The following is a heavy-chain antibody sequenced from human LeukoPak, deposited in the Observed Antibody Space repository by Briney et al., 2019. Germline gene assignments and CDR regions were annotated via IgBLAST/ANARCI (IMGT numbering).Heavy chain of an antibody. V-gene: IGHV1-2*02. CDR2: INPNSGGT. Sequence: ASVKVSCKASGYTFTGYYMHWLRQTPGQGLEWMGWINPNSGGTNYAQKFQGRVTMTRDTPISTAYMELSRLRSDDTAVYYCARESSSSSSFDYWGQGTLVTVSS. J-gene: IGHJ4*02. CDR1: GYTFTGYY. CDR3: ARESSSSSSFDY. D-gene: IGHD6-6*01.